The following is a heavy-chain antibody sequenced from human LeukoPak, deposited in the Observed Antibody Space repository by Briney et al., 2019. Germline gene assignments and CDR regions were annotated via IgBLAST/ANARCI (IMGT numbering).Heavy chain of an antibody. CDR2: ISSSGSTI. D-gene: IGHD6-13*01. CDR1: GFTFSSYE. Sequence: GGSLRLSCAASGFTFSSYEMNWVRQAPGKGLEWVSYISSSGSTIYYADSVKGRFTISRGNAKNSLYLQMNSLRAEDTAVYYCAKDSRHLSSTRGGLKESRGGFSDYWGQGTLVTVSS. CDR3: AKDSRHLSSTRGGLKESRGGFSDY. J-gene: IGHJ4*02. V-gene: IGHV3-48*03.